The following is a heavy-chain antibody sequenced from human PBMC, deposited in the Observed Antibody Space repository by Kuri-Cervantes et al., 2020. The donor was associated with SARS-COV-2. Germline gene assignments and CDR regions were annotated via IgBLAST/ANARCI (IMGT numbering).Heavy chain of an antibody. Sequence: GGSLRLSCAASGFTFSSYEMNWVRQAPGKGLEWVSYISSSGSTIYYADSVKGRFTISRDNAKNSLYLQMNSLRAEDTAVYYCARSGGSGPSWNPLPPIALEYWGQGTLVTVSS. CDR3: ARSGGSGPSWNPLPPIALEY. V-gene: IGHV3-48*03. CDR2: ISSSGSTI. J-gene: IGHJ4*02. D-gene: IGHD2-15*01. CDR1: GFTFSSYE.